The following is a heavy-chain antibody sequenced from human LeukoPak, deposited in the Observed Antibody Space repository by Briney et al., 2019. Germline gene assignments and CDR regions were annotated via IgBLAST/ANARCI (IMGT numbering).Heavy chain of an antibody. V-gene: IGHV4-31*03. J-gene: IGHJ4*02. CDR1: GGSISSGGYC. D-gene: IGHD6-6*01. CDR2: IYYSGTS. Sequence: PSETLSLTCTVSGGSISSGGYCWSWIRQHPGKGLEWIGHIYYSGTSFYNPSLTSRVTISVDTSKNQFSLKLTSVNDADTAVYYCARIERSSYSLGFDYWGQGTLVTVSS. CDR3: ARIERSSYSLGFDY.